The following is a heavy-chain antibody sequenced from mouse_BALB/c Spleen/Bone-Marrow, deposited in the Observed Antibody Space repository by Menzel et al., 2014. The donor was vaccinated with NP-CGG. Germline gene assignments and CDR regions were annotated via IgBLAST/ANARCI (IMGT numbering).Heavy chain of an antibody. CDR2: IYPGDGST. V-gene: IGHV1S56*01. CDR3: ARGGGMDY. CDR1: GYTFTSYY. Sequence: QVQLKQSGPELVKPGASVKMSCKASGYTFTSYYIHWVKQRPGQGLEWIGWIYPGDGSTKYNEKFKGKTTLTADKSSSTDYMLLSSLTSEDSGIYFCARGGGMDYWGQGTSVTGSS. J-gene: IGHJ4*01.